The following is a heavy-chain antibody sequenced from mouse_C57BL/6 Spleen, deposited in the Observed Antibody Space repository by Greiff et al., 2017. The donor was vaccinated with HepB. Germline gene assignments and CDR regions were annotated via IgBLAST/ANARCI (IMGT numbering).Heavy chain of an antibody. CDR2: IDPSDSYT. CDR3: ARSSYGNYAWFAY. CDR1: GYTFTSYW. Sequence: QVQLQQPGAELVRPGTSVKLSCKASGYTFTSYWMHWVKQRPGQGLEWIGVIDPSDSYTNYNQKFKGKATLTVDTSSSTAYIQLSSLTSEDSAVYYCARSSYGNYAWFAYWGQGTLVTVSA. D-gene: IGHD2-1*01. V-gene: IGHV1-59*01. J-gene: IGHJ3*01.